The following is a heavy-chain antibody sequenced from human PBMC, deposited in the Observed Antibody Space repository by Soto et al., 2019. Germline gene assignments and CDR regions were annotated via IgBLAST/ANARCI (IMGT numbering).Heavy chain of an antibody. CDR2: INPASGST. D-gene: IGHD6-13*01. J-gene: IGHJ4*02. CDR1: GYTFTHDY. Sequence: QVQLVQSGAEVKKPGASVKLSCRTSGYTFTHDYIHWVRQAPGQGLEWLAIINPASGSTNYAQDFQGSVTLTMDTSTTTVYMELSGLRAVDTAIFYCARDLAAGDHWGQGTLVTVSS. CDR3: ARDLAAGDH. V-gene: IGHV1-46*01.